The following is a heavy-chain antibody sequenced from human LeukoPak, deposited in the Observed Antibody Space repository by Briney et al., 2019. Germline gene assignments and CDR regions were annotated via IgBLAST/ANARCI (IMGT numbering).Heavy chain of an antibody. Sequence: HSGGSLRLSCAASGFTFSSYAMSWVRQAPGKGLEWVSAISGSGGSTYYADSVKGRFTISRDNSKNTLYLQMNSLRAEDTAVYYCAKADSSWFPCLNYWGQGTLVTVSS. V-gene: IGHV3-23*01. CDR2: ISGSGGST. CDR1: GFTFSSYA. J-gene: IGHJ4*02. CDR3: AKADSSWFPCLNY. D-gene: IGHD3-10*01.